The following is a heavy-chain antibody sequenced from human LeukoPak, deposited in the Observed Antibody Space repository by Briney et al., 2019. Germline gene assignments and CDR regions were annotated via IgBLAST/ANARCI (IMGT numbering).Heavy chain of an antibody. J-gene: IGHJ3*02. V-gene: IGHV3-53*01. CDR2: IYSGGST. CDR1: GFTVTSNY. CDR3: ARAQYSSSSAFDI. Sequence: PGGSLRLSCAASGFTVTSNYMSWVRQAPGKGLEWVSVIYSGGSTYYADSVKGRFTISRDNAKNSLYLQMNSLRAGDTAVYYCARAQYSSSSAFDIWGQGTMVTVSS. D-gene: IGHD6-6*01.